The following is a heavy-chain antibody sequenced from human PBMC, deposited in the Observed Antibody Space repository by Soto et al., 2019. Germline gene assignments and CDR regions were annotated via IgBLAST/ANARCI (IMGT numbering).Heavy chain of an antibody. CDR1: RDSMKTHY. J-gene: IGHJ4*02. Sequence: LSLTCSVSRDSMKTHYWSWIRQPPGKGLEWIGLVFYSGTPINNASLKSRLSMSLDTSKSQISLRLTSVTAADTAVYYCARQRTTVVTQAYFDHWGQGALVTVSS. CDR3: ARQRTTVVTQAYFDH. V-gene: IGHV4-59*11. D-gene: IGHD2-21*02. CDR2: VFYSGTP.